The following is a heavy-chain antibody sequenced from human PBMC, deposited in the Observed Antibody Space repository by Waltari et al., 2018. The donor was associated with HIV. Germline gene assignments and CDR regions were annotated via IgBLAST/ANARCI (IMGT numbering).Heavy chain of an antibody. CDR1: GFTFSSYS. CDR3: VRVEFGGYAYGY. J-gene: IGHJ4*02. D-gene: IGHD5-12*01. CDR2: ISSTISST. V-gene: IGHV3-21*01. Sequence: EVHLVESGGGLVKPGGSLRLSCAASGFTFSSYSMNWVRQAPGKGLEWVSSISSTISSTSYADSVKGRFTISRDNAKNSLYLQMNSLRAEDTAVYYCVRVEFGGYAYGYWGQGTLVTVSS.